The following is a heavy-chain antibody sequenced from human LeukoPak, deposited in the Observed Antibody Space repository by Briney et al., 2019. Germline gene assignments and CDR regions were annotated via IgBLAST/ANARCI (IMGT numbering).Heavy chain of an antibody. Sequence: SETLSLTCTVSGGSMTNDAFYWGWIRQPPDKGLEWIGSIYHTGPSYYNPSLKSRVTISVDTSKKHFSLKLSSVTAADTAVYYCARVLIWFGQLQNWFDPWGPGTLVTVSS. CDR3: ARVLIWFGQLQNWFDP. V-gene: IGHV4-39*07. J-gene: IGHJ5*02. CDR2: IYHTGPS. CDR1: GGSMTNDAFY. D-gene: IGHD3-10*01.